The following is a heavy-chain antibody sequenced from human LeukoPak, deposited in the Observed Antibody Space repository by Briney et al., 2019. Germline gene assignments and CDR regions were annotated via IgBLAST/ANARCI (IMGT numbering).Heavy chain of an antibody. CDR3: ARGDRPPNNWFDP. Sequence: PSQTLSLTSAVSGGSISSGGYSWSWSRQPPGKGLEWSGYIYHSGSTYYNPSLRSRVTISVDTSKNQFSLKLSSVTAADTAVYYCARGDRPPNNWFDPWGQGTLVTVSS. J-gene: IGHJ5*02. V-gene: IGHV4-30-2*01. CDR2: IYHSGST. CDR1: GGSISSGGYS.